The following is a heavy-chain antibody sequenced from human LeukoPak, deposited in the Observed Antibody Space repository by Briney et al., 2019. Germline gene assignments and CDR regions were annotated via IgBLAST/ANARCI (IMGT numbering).Heavy chain of an antibody. D-gene: IGHD6-13*01. CDR2: IYYSGST. CDR3: ARHLRGEQQLSGFDY. CDR1: GGSISSYY. J-gene: IGHJ4*02. Sequence: PSETLSLTCTVSGGSISSYYWSWIRQPPGKGLEWIGYIYYSGSTKYNPSLRSRVTISADTSKNQFSLKLSSVTAADTAVYYCARHLRGEQQLSGFDYRGQGTPVTVSS. V-gene: IGHV4-59*08.